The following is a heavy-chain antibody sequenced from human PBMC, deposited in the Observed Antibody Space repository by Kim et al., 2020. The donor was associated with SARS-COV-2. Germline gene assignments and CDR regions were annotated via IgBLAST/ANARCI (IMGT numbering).Heavy chain of an antibody. CDR3: VKATHRLRGGYDS. J-gene: IGHJ5*01. D-gene: IGHD4-17*01. V-gene: IGHV3-9*01. Sequence: GGSLRLSCVASGFQFDDHAMEWVRQAPGKGLEWVSSVSWNSGNLEYADSVKGRFTISRDNDKRSVYLQMNSLRPEDTALYYCVKATHRLRGGYDSWGRGTRVIVSS. CDR1: GFQFDDHA. CDR2: VSWNSGNL.